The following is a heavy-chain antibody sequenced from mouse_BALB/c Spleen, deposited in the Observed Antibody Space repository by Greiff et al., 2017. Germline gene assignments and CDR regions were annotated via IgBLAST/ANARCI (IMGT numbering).Heavy chain of an antibody. CDR1: GYTFTSYT. D-gene: IGHD2-3*01. J-gene: IGHJ4*01. V-gene: IGHV1-4*01. Sequence: VKLVESGAELARPGASVKMSCKASGYTFTSYTMHWVKQRPGQGLEWIGYINPSSGYTNYNQKFKDKATLTADKSSSTAYMQLSSLTSEDSAVYYCARLDGFYAMDYWGQGTSVTVSS. CDR2: INPSSGYT. CDR3: ARLDGFYAMDY.